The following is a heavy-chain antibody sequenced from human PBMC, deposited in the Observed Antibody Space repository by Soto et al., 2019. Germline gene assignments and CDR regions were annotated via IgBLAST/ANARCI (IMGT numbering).Heavy chain of an antibody. J-gene: IGHJ3*01. V-gene: IGHV3-30*04. D-gene: IGHD3-22*01. Sequence: QVQLVESGGGVVQPGRSLRLSCAASGFTFSSYAMHWVRQAPGKGLEWVAVVSHDGKTEYHAASVKGRFTISRDTSANVLSVQMHSLRDEDPAVYYCGREPYISGHYSGGCAVWGQGTMVTVSS. CDR2: VSHDGKTE. CDR3: GREPYISGHYSGGCAV. CDR1: GFTFSSYA.